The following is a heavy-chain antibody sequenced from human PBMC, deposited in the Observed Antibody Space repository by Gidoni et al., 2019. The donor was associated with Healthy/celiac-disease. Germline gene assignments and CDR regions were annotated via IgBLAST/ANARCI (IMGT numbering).Heavy chain of an antibody. CDR2: IYSGSST. J-gene: IGHJ4*02. CDR3: ARSYDSSGYYEGYFDY. Sequence: ELQLVESGGGLVQPGGSLRLSCAASGFTVSSNYMSWVRQAPGKGLEWVSVIYSGSSTYYADYVKGRFTISRDNTKNTLYLQMNSLRDEDTAVYYCARSYDSSGYYEGYFDYWGQGTLVTVSS. D-gene: IGHD3-22*01. V-gene: IGHV3-66*01. CDR1: GFTVSSNY.